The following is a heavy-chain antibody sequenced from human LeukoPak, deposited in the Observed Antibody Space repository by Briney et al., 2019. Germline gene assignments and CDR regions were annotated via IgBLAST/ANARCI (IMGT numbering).Heavy chain of an antibody. Sequence: ASVKVSCKASGYTFTGYYMHWVRQAPGQGLEWMGWINPNSGGTNYAQKFQGRVTMTRDTSISTAYMELSRLRSGDTAVYYCARDVTGGGSWFDYWGQGTLVTVSS. CDR1: GYTFTGYY. D-gene: IGHD6-13*01. CDR3: ARDVTGGGSWFDY. CDR2: INPNSGGT. V-gene: IGHV1-2*02. J-gene: IGHJ4*02.